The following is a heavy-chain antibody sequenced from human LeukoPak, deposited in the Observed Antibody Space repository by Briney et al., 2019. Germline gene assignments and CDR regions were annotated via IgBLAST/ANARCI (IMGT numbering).Heavy chain of an antibody. V-gene: IGHV3-30*02. CDR2: IRYDGSNK. J-gene: IGHJ3*02. CDR1: GFTFSSYG. D-gene: IGHD3-16*02. CDR3: AKLDDYVWGSYREADAFDI. Sequence: GGSLRLSCAASGFTFSSYGMHWVRQAPGKGLEWVAFIRYDGSNKYYADSVKGRFTISRDNSKNTLYLQMNSLRAEDTAVYYCAKLDDYVWGSYREADAFDIWGQGTMVTVSS.